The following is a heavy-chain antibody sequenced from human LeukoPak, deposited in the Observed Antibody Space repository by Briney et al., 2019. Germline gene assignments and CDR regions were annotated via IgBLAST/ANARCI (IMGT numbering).Heavy chain of an antibody. CDR2: IKQDGNEK. Sequence: GGSLRLSCAASGFSFNSWWMSWVRQAPGKGLEWVANIKQDGNEKYYVDSVKGRFTISRDNDKNSLYLQMNSLRAEDTAVYYCVREDRSCYYYYWGQGTLVTVSS. CDR3: VREDRSCYYYY. J-gene: IGHJ4*02. D-gene: IGHD2-15*01. CDR1: GFSFNSWW. V-gene: IGHV3-7*03.